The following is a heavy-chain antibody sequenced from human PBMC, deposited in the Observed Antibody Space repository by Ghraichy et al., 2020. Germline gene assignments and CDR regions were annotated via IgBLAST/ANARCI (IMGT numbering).Heavy chain of an antibody. V-gene: IGHV4-39*01. Sequence: SQTLSLTCTVSGGSISSSSYYWGWIRQPPGKGLEWIGSIYYSGSTYYNPSLKSRVTISVDTSKNQFSLKLSSVTAADTAVYYCARHQRVLGAGPPYYYMDVWGKGTTVTVSS. J-gene: IGHJ6*03. CDR2: IYYSGST. D-gene: IGHD3-3*01. CDR3: ARHQRVLGAGPPYYYMDV. CDR1: GGSISSSSYY.